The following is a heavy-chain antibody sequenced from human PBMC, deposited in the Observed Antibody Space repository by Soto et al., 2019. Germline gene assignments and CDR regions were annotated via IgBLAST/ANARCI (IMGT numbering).Heavy chain of an antibody. CDR1: GGTFSSYA. D-gene: IGHD3-22*01. J-gene: IGHJ5*02. CDR2: IIPIFGTA. Sequence: QVQLVQSGAEVKKPGSSVKVSCKASGGTFSSYAISWVRQAPGQGLEWMGGIIPIFGTANYAQKFQGRVTITADESTSTAYMELRSLRSEDTAVYYCARDRGPSSGYYPFLFDPWGQGTLVTVSS. CDR3: ARDRGPSSGYYPFLFDP. V-gene: IGHV1-69*12.